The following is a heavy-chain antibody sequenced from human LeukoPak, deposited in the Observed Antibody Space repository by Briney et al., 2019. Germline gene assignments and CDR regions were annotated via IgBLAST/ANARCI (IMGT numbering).Heavy chain of an antibody. CDR3: ARAYYYDGSALPDY. CDR2: IYYSGST. V-gene: IGHV4-30-4*08. Sequence: SQTLSLTCTVSGGSISSGDYYWSWIRQPPGKGLEWIGYIYYSGSTYYNPSLKSRVTISVDTSKNQFSLKLSSVTAADTAVYYCARAYYYDGSALPDYWGQGTLVTVSA. CDR1: GGSISSGDYY. J-gene: IGHJ4*02. D-gene: IGHD3-22*01.